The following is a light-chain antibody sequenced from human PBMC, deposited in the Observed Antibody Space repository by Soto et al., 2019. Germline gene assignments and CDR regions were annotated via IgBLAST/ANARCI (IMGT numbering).Light chain of an antibody. CDR2: INNDGSH. Sequence: QPVLTQSPSTSASLGASVKLTCTLSSGHSRNAIAWHQQLPQKGPRCLMKINNDGSHTKGAGIPDRFSGSSSGAERYLIISSLQSDDEADYYCQTWETGSVIFGGGTKLTVL. J-gene: IGLJ2*01. V-gene: IGLV4-69*01. CDR3: QTWETGSVI. CDR1: SGHSRNA.